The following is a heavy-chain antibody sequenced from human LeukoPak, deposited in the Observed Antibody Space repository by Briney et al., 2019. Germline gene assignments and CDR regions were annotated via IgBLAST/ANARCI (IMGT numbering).Heavy chain of an antibody. V-gene: IGHV3-23*01. CDR3: AKDGWVANINWFDP. Sequence: GGSLRLSCAASGFTFSSYAMNWVRQAPGKGLEWVSVISGSGGSTYYADSVKGRFTISRDNSKSTLYLQMNSLRAEDTAVYYCAKDGWVANINWFDPWGQGTLVTVSS. CDR2: ISGSGGST. J-gene: IGHJ5*02. CDR1: GFTFSSYA. D-gene: IGHD2-15*01.